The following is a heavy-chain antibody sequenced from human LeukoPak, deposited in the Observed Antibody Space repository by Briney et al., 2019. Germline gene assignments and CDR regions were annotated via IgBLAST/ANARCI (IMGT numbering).Heavy chain of an antibody. Sequence: SETLSLTCTVSGGSISSYYWSWIRQPPGKGLEWIGYIYYSGSTNYNPSLKSRVTISVDTSKNQFSLKLSSVTAADTAVDYCARDVRGYDSSGYFDAFDIWGQGTMVTVSS. J-gene: IGHJ3*02. D-gene: IGHD3-22*01. CDR1: GGSISSYY. V-gene: IGHV4-59*01. CDR3: ARDVRGYDSSGYFDAFDI. CDR2: IYYSGST.